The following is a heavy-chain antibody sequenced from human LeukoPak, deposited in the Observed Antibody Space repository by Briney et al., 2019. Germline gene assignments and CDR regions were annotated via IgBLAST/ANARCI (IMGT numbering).Heavy chain of an antibody. CDR3: ASVRLGY. CDR1: GGSISTYY. CDR2: MYHTGGT. J-gene: IGHJ4*02. D-gene: IGHD2-8*01. Sequence: SETLSLTCTVSGGSISTYYWSWVRQPAGKGLEWIGRMYHTGGTNYNPSLRSRVRMSIDTSKDQFSLKLNSVTAADTAVYYCASVRLGYWGQGTLVTVPS. V-gene: IGHV4-4*07.